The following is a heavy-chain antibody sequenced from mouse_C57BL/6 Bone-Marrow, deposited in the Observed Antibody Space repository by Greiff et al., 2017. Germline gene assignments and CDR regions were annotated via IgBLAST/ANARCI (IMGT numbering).Heavy chain of an antibody. CDR1: GFTFSDYG. V-gene: IGHV5-15*01. D-gene: IGHD2-4*01. CDR2: ISNLAYSI. Sequence: EVQLVESGGGLVQPGGSLKLSCAASGFTFSDYGMAWVRQAPRKGPEWVAFISNLAYSIYYADTVTGRFTISRENDKNTLYLDMSSLRSEDTAMYYCARKDRLGFAYWGQGTLVTVSA. CDR3: ARKDRLGFAY. J-gene: IGHJ3*01.